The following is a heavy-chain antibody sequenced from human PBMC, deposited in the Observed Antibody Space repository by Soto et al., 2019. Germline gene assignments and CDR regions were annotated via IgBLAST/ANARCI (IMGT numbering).Heavy chain of an antibody. CDR2: ISGSGGST. J-gene: IGHJ4*02. Sequence: GGSLRLSCAASGFTFSSYAMSWVRQAPGKGLEWVSAISGSGGSTYYADSVKGRFTISRDNSKNTLYLQMNSLRAEDTAVYYCAKDPAYDFWSGYYFDYWGQGTLVTVSS. CDR3: AKDPAYDFWSGYYFDY. D-gene: IGHD3-3*01. V-gene: IGHV3-23*01. CDR1: GFTFSSYA.